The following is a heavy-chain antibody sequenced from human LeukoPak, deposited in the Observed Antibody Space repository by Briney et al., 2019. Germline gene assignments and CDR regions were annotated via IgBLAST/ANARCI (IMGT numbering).Heavy chain of an antibody. Sequence: GRSLRLSCAASGFTFSSYAMHWVRQAPGKGLEWVAVISYDGSNKYYADSVKGRFTTSRDNSKNTLYLQMNSLRAEDTAVYYCARDPQYCSSTSCKNYYYYMDVWGKGTTVTVSS. CDR1: GFTFSSYA. CDR3: ARDPQYCSSTSCKNYYYYMDV. V-gene: IGHV3-30*04. D-gene: IGHD2-2*01. CDR2: ISYDGSNK. J-gene: IGHJ6*03.